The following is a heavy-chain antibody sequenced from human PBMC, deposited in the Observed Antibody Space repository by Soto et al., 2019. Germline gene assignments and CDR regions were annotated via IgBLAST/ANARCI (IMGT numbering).Heavy chain of an antibody. Sequence: SETLSLTCSVSGGSISSGGHYWSWVRQHPGKGLEWIAYIYYSGSTYYNPSLKSRVTISVDTSKNQFSLKLSSVTAADTAVYYCARRAYDFWSGYHGIPFDYWGQGTLVTVSS. D-gene: IGHD3-3*01. CDR3: ARRAYDFWSGYHGIPFDY. J-gene: IGHJ4*02. CDR2: IYYSGST. CDR1: GGSISSGGHY. V-gene: IGHV4-39*01.